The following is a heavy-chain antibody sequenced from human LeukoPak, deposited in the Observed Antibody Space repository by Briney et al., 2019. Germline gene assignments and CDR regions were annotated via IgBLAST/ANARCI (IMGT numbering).Heavy chain of an antibody. CDR2: ISDDGRST. V-gene: IGHV3-74*01. J-gene: IGHJ4*02. Sequence: PGGSLRLSCAASGFSFSTYWMHGVRQAPGKGLVWVSRISDDGRSTDYAESVKGRFTISRDNAKNSLYLQMNSLRAEDTAVYYCAGDYDILTGYSQGDYWGQGTLVTVSS. CDR3: AGDYDILTGYSQGDY. D-gene: IGHD3-9*01. CDR1: GFSFSTYW.